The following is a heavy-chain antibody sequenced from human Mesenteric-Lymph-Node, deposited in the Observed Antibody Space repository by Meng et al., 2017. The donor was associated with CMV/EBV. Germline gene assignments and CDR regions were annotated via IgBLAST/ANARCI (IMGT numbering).Heavy chain of an antibody. V-gene: IGHV4-39*07. J-gene: IGHJ6*02. Sequence: SETLSLTCTVSGDSIRSSYWGWIRQPAGKGLEWIGTIRSTLSTYYNPSLESRVTISLDTSKTQFSLRLSSVTAADTAVYYCARTAHSPTTYYYGMDVWGQGTTVTVSS. CDR3: ARTAHSPTTYYYGMDV. CDR2: IRSTLST. D-gene: IGHD2-21*02. CDR1: GDSIRSSY.